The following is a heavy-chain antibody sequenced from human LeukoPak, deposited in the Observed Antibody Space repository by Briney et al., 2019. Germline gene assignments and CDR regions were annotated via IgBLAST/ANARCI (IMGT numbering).Heavy chain of an antibody. V-gene: IGHV4-61*01. D-gene: IGHD2-15*01. Sequence: SETLSLTCTVSGGSISSGSYYWSWIRQPPGKGLEWIGYIYYSGSTNYNPSLKSRVTISVDTSKNQFSLKLSSVTAADTAVYYCARGYCSGGSCQYYYYYMDAWGKGTTVTISS. CDR1: GGSISSGSYY. J-gene: IGHJ6*03. CDR3: ARGYCSGGSCQYYYYYMDA. CDR2: IYYSGST.